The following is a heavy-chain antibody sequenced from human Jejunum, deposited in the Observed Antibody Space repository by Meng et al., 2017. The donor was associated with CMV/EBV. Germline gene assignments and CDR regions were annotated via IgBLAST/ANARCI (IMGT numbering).Heavy chain of an antibody. J-gene: IGHJ4*02. CDR3: VRGGGVTSF. CDR2: ISTTGSII. Sequence: CAASVFTFPCVERNGVRQAPVKGLEWVSYISTTGSIIYYADSVKGRFSISRDNAKNSLYLQMNSLRAEDTAVYYCVRGGGVTSFWGQGTLVTVSS. D-gene: IGHD2-2*01. CDR1: VFTFPCVE. V-gene: IGHV3-48*03.